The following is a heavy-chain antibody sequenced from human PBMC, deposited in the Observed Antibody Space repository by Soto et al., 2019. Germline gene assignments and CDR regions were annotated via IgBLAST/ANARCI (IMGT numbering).Heavy chain of an antibody. CDR3: AKDSSGKYGVFDY. D-gene: IGHD6-19*01. CDR2: ISDSGSGT. J-gene: IGHJ4*02. CDR1: GFAFSSYA. V-gene: IGHV3-23*01. Sequence: GGSLRLSCAASGFAFSSYAMSWVRQAPGKGLEWVSAISDSGSGTYYADSAKGRFTISRDNSKNTLYLQMNSLRAEDTALYYCAKDSSGKYGVFDYWGQGTLVTVSS.